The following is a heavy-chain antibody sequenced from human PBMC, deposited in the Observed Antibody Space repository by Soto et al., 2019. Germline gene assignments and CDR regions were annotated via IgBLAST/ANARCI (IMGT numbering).Heavy chain of an antibody. D-gene: IGHD5-18*01. Sequence: SRTLALTFTVSGYSISSYYWSWIRQPPGKGLEWIGYIYYSGSTNYNPSLKSRVTISVDTSKNQFSLKLSSVTAADTAVYYCARVKGDTAMVRTSYYFDYWGQGTLVTVSS. J-gene: IGHJ4*02. CDR1: GYSISSYY. CDR2: IYYSGST. V-gene: IGHV4-59*01. CDR3: ARVKGDTAMVRTSYYFDY.